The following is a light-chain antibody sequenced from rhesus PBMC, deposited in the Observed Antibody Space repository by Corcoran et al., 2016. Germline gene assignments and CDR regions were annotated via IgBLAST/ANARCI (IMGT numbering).Light chain of an antibody. CDR2: DAS. CDR3: QQYSNWPLT. Sequence: EIVLTQSPATLSLSPGERATLSCRASQSVSSSLAWYQQKPGQAPRLLIYDASRRATGIPDRFSGSGSGTEFTLTISSLEPEDFAVYYCQQYSNWPLTFGGGTKVEIK. J-gene: IGKJ4*01. V-gene: IGKV3-42*02. CDR1: QSVSSS.